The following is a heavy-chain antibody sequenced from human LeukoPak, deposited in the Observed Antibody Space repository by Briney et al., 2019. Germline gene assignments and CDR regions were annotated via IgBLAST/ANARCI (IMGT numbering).Heavy chain of an antibody. CDR1: GFTFSNFA. CDR2: ISGSGGST. CDR3: AKGDSSGWRWFDP. V-gene: IGHV3-23*01. D-gene: IGHD6-19*01. Sequence: PGGSLRLSCAASGFTFSNFAMSWVRQAPGKGLEWVSAISGSGGSTYYADSVKGRFTISRDNSKNTLYLQMNSLRAEDTAVYYCAKGDSSGWRWFDPWGQGTLVTVSS. J-gene: IGHJ5*02.